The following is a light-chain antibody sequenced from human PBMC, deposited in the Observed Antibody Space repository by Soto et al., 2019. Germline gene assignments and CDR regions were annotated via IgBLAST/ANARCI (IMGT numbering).Light chain of an antibody. CDR3: QQYGSSPRT. CDR2: GAS. J-gene: IGKJ1*01. V-gene: IGKV3-20*01. Sequence: EIVLTTTPGTLSLSPGERATLACRASQSGRSNYLAWYQQKPGQAPRLLIYGASTRATGIPDRFSGSGSGTDFSLTITRLEPEDFAMYYCQQYGSSPRTFGQGTMV. CDR1: QSGRSNY.